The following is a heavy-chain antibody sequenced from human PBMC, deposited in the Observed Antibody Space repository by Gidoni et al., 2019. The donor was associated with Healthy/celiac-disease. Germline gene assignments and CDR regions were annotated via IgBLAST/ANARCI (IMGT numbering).Heavy chain of an antibody. V-gene: IGHV5-10-1*03. CDR1: GYSCTSYW. CDR3: ARHPLVVVPAADYYYYYMDV. CDR2: IDPSDSYT. Sequence: EVQLVQSGAEVKKPGESLRISCKGSGYSCTSYWISWVRQMPGKGLEWMGRIDPSDSYTNYSPSFQGHVTISADKSISTAYLQWSSLKASDTAMYYCARHPLVVVPAADYYYYYMDVWGKGTTVTVSS. D-gene: IGHD2-2*01. J-gene: IGHJ6*03.